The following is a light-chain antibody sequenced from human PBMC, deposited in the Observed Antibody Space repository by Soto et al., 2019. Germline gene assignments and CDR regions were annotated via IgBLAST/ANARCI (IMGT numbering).Light chain of an antibody. CDR3: KQCGSSGT. CDR2: GAS. CDR1: QSVSNNY. Sequence: EIVLTQSPGTLSLSPEERATLAFRASQSVSNNYLAWYHQKPGQAPRLLIYGASHRSTSIPDRFSASGSGTYSTSTISTLEADDVSVYYSKQCGSSGTFGQGSTVDIK. V-gene: IGKV3-20*01. J-gene: IGKJ1*01.